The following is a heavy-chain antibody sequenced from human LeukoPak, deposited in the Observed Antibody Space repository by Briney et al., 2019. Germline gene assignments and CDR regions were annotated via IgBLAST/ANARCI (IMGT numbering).Heavy chain of an antibody. D-gene: IGHD3-9*01. CDR1: GGSISSYY. J-gene: IGHJ4*02. V-gene: IGHV4-59*01. Sequence: PSETLSLTCTVSGGSISSYYWSWIRQPPGKGLEWIGYIYYSGRTNYNPPLKSRVTISVDTSKNQFSLKLSSVTAADTAVYYCARGYYDILTGSGDYFAYWGQGTLVTVSS. CDR2: IYYSGRT. CDR3: ARGYYDILTGSGDYFAY.